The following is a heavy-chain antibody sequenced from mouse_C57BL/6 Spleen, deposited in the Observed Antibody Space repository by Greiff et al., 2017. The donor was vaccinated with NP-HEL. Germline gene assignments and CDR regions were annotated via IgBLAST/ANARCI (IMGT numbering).Heavy chain of an antibody. CDR3: ARDPHYYGSSYRYFDV. D-gene: IGHD1-1*01. V-gene: IGHV3-6*01. CDR2: ISYDGSN. CDR1: GYSITSGYY. Sequence: EVKLQESGPGLVKPSQSLSLTCSVTGYSITSGYYWNWIRQFPGNKLEWMGYISYDGSNNYNPSLKNRISITRDTSKNQFFLKLNSVTTEDTATYYCARDPHYYGSSYRYFDVWGTGTTVTVSS. J-gene: IGHJ1*03.